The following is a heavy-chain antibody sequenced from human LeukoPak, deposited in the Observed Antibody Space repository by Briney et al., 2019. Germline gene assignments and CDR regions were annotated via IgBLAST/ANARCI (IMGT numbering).Heavy chain of an antibody. CDR3: ARDSSSSWSYYYYMDV. CDR2: IKQDGSEK. J-gene: IGHJ6*03. D-gene: IGHD6-13*01. CDR1: GFTFSSYW. Sequence: GGSLRLSCAASGFTFSSYWMSWVRQAPGKGLEWVANIKQDGSEKYYVDSVKGRFTISRDNAKNPLYLQMNSLRAEDTALYYCARDSSSSWSYYYYMDVWGKGTTVTVSS. V-gene: IGHV3-7*03.